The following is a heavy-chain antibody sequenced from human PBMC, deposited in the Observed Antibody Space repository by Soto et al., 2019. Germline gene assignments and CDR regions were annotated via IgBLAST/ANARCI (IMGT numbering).Heavy chain of an antibody. D-gene: IGHD3-3*01. V-gene: IGHV1-69*13. J-gene: IGHJ6*01. Sequence: SVKVSCKASRGTFSSYAISWVRQAPGKGLELRGGIIPIFGTANYAQKLQGRVTITADESPSTAYMELSSLRSEDTAGYYCAAHGMYDFWSGSPGAYYYGMDVWGQGTTVTASS. CDR3: AAHGMYDFWSGSPGAYYYGMDV. CDR2: IIPIFGTA. CDR1: RGTFSSYA.